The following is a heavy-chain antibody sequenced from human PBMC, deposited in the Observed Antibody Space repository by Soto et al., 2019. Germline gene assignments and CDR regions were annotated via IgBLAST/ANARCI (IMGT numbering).Heavy chain of an antibody. V-gene: IGHV3-74*01. J-gene: IGHJ4*02. CDR3: ARGGDDYGDY. CDR2: INSGGSST. CDR1: GFTFSSYW. Sequence: EVQLVESGGGLVQPGGSLRLYCAASGFTFSSYWMHWVRQAPGKGLVWVSRINSGGSSTTYVDSVKGRFTISRDSAKNTLYLQMNSLRAEDTALYYCARGGDDYGDYWGQGTLVTVSS.